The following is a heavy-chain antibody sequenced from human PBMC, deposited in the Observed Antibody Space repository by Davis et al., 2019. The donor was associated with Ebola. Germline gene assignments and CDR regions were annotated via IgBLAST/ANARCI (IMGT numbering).Heavy chain of an antibody. CDR2: ISSSSYFI. CDR3: ARGRQLWLRGMDV. J-gene: IGHJ6*04. V-gene: IGHV3-21*01. D-gene: IGHD5-18*01. CDR1: GFTFSTYS. Sequence: GGSLRLSCAASGFTFSTYSMNWVRQAPGKGLEWVSSISSSSYFIYYADSLKGRFTISRDNAKNSLSLQINSLRADDTAVYYCARGRQLWLRGMDVWGKGTTVTVSS.